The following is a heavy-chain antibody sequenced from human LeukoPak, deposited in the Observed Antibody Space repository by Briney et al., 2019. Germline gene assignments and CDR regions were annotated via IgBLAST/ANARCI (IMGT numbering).Heavy chain of an antibody. CDR3: ARAKSADPLSYSGYDSNWFDP. J-gene: IGHJ5*02. D-gene: IGHD5-12*01. CDR1: GYSISSGYY. Sequence: SETLSLTCTVSGYSISSGYYWGWIRQPPGKGLEWIGSIYHSGSTYYNPSLKSRVTISVDTSKNQFSLKLSSVTAADTAVYYCARAKSADPLSYSGYDSNWFDPWGQGTLVTVSS. V-gene: IGHV4-38-2*02. CDR2: IYHSGST.